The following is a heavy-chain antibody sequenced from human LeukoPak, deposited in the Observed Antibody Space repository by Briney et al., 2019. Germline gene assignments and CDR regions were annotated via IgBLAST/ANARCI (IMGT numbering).Heavy chain of an antibody. V-gene: IGHV1-46*01. CDR2: INPSGGST. D-gene: IGHD3-10*01. CDR3: ARGPRITLIRGGQWYYYMDV. Sequence: APVKVSCKASGYTFTGYYIHWVRQAPGQGLEWMGLINPSGGSTNYAQKFQGRVTMTRDTSTSTVYMELSSLRSEDTAVYYCARGPRITLIRGGQWYYYMDVWGKGTTVTISS. J-gene: IGHJ6*03. CDR1: GYTFTGYY.